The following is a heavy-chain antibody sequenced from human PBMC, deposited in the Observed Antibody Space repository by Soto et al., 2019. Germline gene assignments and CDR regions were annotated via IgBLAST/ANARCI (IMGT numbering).Heavy chain of an antibody. V-gene: IGHV3-15*01. CDR1: GFTFSNAW. Sequence: GGSLRLSCAASGFTFSNAWMSWVRQAPGKGLEWVGRIKSKTDGGTTDYAAPVKGRFTISRDDSKNTLYLQMNSLKTEDTAVYYCTTLNYYYYGMDVWGQGTTVTVSS. CDR2: IKSKTDGGTT. J-gene: IGHJ6*02. CDR3: TTLNYYYYGMDV.